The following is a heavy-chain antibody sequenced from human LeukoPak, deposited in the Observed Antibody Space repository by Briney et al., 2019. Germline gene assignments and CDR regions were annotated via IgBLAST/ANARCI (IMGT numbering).Heavy chain of an antibody. D-gene: IGHD2-15*01. CDR2: IRGSGGST. CDR3: AKGGYCSGGSCYAVGPTDLYFDY. Sequence: GGSLRLSCAASGFTFSSSAMSWVRQAPGKGLEWVSAIRGSGGSTYYADSVKGRFTISRDNSKNTLYLQMNSLRAEDTAVYYCAKGGYCSGGSCYAVGPTDLYFDYWGQGTLVTVSS. CDR1: GFTFSSSA. V-gene: IGHV3-23*01. J-gene: IGHJ4*02.